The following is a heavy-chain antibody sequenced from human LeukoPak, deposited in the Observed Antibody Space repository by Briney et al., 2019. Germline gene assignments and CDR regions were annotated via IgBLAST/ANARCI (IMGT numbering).Heavy chain of an antibody. CDR2: IKQDGSEK. CDR1: GFIFSNCW. D-gene: IGHD1-26*01. CDR3: ARDGVGATDY. J-gene: IGHJ4*02. V-gene: IGHV3-7*01. Sequence: GGSLRLSCAASGFIFSNCWMSWVRQAPGKGREWVANIKQDGSEKYYVDSVKGRFTISRDNAKNSLYLQMNSLRGEDTAVYYCARDGVGATDYWGQGTLVTVSS.